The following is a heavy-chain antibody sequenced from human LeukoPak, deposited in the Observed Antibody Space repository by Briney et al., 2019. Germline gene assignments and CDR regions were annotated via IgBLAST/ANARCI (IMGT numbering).Heavy chain of an antibody. D-gene: IGHD3-22*01. V-gene: IGHV3-30*02. Sequence: GGSLRLSCAASGFTFSSYGMHWVRQAPGKGLEWVAFIRYDGSNKYYADSVKGRFTISRDNAKNTLNLQMNSLRAEDTAVYYCARDLGQYYDTSDNWFDPLGPGNPGHRLL. CDR1: GFTFSSYG. J-gene: IGHJ5*02. CDR3: ARDLGQYYDTSDNWFDP. CDR2: IRYDGSNK.